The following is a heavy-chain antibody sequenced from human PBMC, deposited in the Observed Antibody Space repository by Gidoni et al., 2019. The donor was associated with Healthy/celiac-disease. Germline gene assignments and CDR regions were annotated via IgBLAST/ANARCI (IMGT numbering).Heavy chain of an antibody. V-gene: IGHV4-39*01. CDR3: ARAIPQQLVPRRDWFDP. CDR2: IYYSGST. Sequence: QLQLQESGPGLVKPSETLSLTCTVSGGSLSSSSYYWGWFRQPPGKGLEWIGNIYYSGSTYYNPSLKSRVTISVDTSKNQFSLKLNSVTAADTAVYYCARAIPQQLVPRRDWFDPWGQGTLVTVSS. CDR1: GGSLSSSSYY. D-gene: IGHD6-6*01. J-gene: IGHJ5*02.